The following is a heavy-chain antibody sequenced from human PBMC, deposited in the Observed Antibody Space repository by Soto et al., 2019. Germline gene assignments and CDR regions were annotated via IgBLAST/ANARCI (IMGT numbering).Heavy chain of an antibody. J-gene: IGHJ4*02. CDR1: GFTFSSNA. V-gene: IGHV3-23*01. Sequence: GSLRLSCAASGFTFSSNAMSWVRQAPGKGLEWVSVISGGGGSTNYADSVKGRFSISRDNSKNTLYLQMNSLRAEDTAVYYCAKVTSGYWGQGTLVTVSS. CDR3: AKVTSGY. CDR2: ISGGGGST. D-gene: IGHD2-15*01.